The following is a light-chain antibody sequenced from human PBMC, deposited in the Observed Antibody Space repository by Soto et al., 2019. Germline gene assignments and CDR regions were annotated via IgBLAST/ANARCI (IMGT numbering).Light chain of an antibody. CDR3: QQYSYFAT. CDR1: QSISSW. CDR2: KSS. J-gene: IGKJ1*01. V-gene: IGKV1-5*03. Sequence: DIQLTQSPSTLSASVGDRVTITCRASQSISSWLTWYQQKAGQAPKLLIYKSSIVESGVPSRFSGRGSGTEYTLTISSLQPDDSATYYCQQYSYFATFGQGTRVDVK.